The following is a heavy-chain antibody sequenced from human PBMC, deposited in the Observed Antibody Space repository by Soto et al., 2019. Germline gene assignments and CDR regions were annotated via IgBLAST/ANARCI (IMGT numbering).Heavy chain of an antibody. V-gene: IGHV1-2*04. CDR3: ARDSMEGSGYDWVGYGMDV. Sequence: ASVKVSCKASGYTFTGYYMHWVRQAPGQGLEWMGWINPNSGGTNYAQKFQGWVTMTRDTSISTAYMELSRLRSDDTAVYYCARDSMEGSGYDWVGYGMDVWGQATTVTVSS. CDR2: INPNSGGT. J-gene: IGHJ6*02. D-gene: IGHD5-12*01. CDR1: GYTFTGYY.